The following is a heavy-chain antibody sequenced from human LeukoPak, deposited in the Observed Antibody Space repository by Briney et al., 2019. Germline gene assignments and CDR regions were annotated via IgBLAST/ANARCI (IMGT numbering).Heavy chain of an antibody. D-gene: IGHD6-19*01. CDR3: ARDRGSSGRYYFDY. CDR2: IYYSGST. J-gene: IGHJ4*02. CDR1: GGSISSYY. Sequence: SETLSLTCTVSGGSISSYYWSWTRQPPGKGLEWIGYIYYSGSTNYNPSLKSRVTISVDTSKNQFSLKLSSVTAADTAVYYCARDRGSSGRYYFDYWGQGTLVTVSS. V-gene: IGHV4-59*01.